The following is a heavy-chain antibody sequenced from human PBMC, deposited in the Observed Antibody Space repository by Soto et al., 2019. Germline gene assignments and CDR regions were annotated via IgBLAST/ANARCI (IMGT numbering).Heavy chain of an antibody. J-gene: IGHJ6*02. V-gene: IGHV1-2*02. CDR2: IGPNSGCS. CDR1: VYRLTGYY. Sequence: ASVKVSCKASVYRLTGYYLHGVRQAPAEGREGIGGIGPNSGCSKYAQNFDGRVTITRDTCINTAYMPLSSLRSDAPAVYFCASELDRRPSYSSGMDVWGQGPPVPVSS. CDR3: ASELDRRPSYSSGMDV.